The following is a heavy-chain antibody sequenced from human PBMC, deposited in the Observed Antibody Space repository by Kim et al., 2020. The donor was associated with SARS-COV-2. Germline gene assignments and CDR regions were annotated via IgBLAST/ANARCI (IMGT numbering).Heavy chain of an antibody. Sequence: NPSLKSRVTISVDTSKNQFSLKLSSVTAADTAVYYCAREAIVGATRDSDYWGQGTLVTVSS. D-gene: IGHD1-26*01. V-gene: IGHV4-39*07. CDR3: AREAIVGATRDSDY. J-gene: IGHJ4*02.